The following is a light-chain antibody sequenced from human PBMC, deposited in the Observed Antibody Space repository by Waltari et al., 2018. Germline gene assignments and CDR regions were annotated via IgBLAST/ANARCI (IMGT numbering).Light chain of an antibody. CDR3: HSYVDTYHV. Sequence: NFVLTQPLSVSESPGKTVPISCTGSSGSIASNYVQGSRQRPGRAPTTVIYERGRRPPGVPDRFSGSIDRSSNSASLTISGLKTEDEGDYYCHSYVDTYHVFGGGTKLTVL. CDR2: ERG. V-gene: IGLV6-57*02. J-gene: IGLJ3*02. CDR1: SGSIASNY.